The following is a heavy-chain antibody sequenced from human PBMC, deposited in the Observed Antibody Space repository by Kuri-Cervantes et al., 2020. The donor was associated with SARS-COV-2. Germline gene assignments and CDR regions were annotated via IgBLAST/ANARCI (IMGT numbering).Heavy chain of an antibody. D-gene: IGHD3-3*01. V-gene: IGHV1-69*04. Sequence: SSVKVSCKASGGTFSSYAISWVRQAPGQGLEWMGRIIPIFGIANYAQKFQGRVTMTRDTSTSTVYMELSSLRSEDTAVYYCARDSYYDFWSGYYSDYYYMDVWGKGTTVTVSS. CDR3: ARDSYYDFWSGYYSDYYYMDV. CDR2: IIPIFGIA. J-gene: IGHJ6*03. CDR1: GGTFSSYA.